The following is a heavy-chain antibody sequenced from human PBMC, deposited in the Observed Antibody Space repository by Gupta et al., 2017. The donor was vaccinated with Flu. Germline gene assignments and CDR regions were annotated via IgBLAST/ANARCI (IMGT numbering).Heavy chain of an antibody. J-gene: IGHJ1*01. CDR2: IYTSGST. V-gene: IGHV4-61*02. CDR3: ALSANGWNEYFHH. D-gene: IGHD6-19*01. CDR1: DGSISSGNYY. Sequence: QVQLQESGPGLVKPSQTLSLTCTVSDGSISSGNYYWSWIRQPAGKGLEWIGRIYTSGSTNYSPSLKSRVTISIDTSKNQFSLNLSSVTAADTAVYYCALSANGWNEYFHHWGQGTLVTVSS.